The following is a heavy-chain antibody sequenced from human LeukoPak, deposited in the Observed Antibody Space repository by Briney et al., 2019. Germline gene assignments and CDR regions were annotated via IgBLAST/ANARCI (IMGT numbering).Heavy chain of an antibody. V-gene: IGHV4-59*01. J-gene: IGHJ4*02. CDR2: IYYSGST. Sequence: SSETLSLTCAVYGGSFSGYYWSWIRQPPGKGLEWIGYIYYSGSTNYNPSLKSRVTISVDTSKNQFSLKLSSVTAADTAVYYCARRVPAASFYYFDYWGQGTLVTVSS. CDR3: ARRVPAASFYYFDY. CDR1: GGSFSGYY. D-gene: IGHD2-2*01.